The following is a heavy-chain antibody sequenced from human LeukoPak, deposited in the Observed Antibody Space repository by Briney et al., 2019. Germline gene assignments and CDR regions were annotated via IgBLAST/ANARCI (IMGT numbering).Heavy chain of an antibody. J-gene: IGHJ4*02. CDR3: ARDGVGYCSSTSCLGDFDY. V-gene: IGHV1-18*01. CDR1: GYTFTSYG. CDR2: INAYNGNT. D-gene: IGHD2-2*01. Sequence: ASVKVSCKASGYTFTSYGISWVRQAPGQGLEWMGCINAYNGNTNYAQKLQGRVTMTTDTSTSTAYMELRSLRSDDTGVYYCARDGVGYCSSTSCLGDFDYWGQGTLVTVSS.